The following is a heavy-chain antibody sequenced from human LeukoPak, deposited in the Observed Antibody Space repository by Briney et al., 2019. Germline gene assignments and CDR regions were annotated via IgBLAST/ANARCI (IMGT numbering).Heavy chain of an antibody. CDR2: INHSGSN. CDR3: ARGRTTHSWFDP. J-gene: IGHJ5*02. V-gene: IGHV4-34*01. CDR1: GGSFSGYY. D-gene: IGHD1-1*01. Sequence: SETHSLTCAVYGGSFSGYYWSWIRQPPGKGLEWIGEINHSGSNNYNPSLKSRVTISVDTSKNQFSLKLSSVTAADTAVYYCARGRTTHSWFDPWGQGTLVTVSS.